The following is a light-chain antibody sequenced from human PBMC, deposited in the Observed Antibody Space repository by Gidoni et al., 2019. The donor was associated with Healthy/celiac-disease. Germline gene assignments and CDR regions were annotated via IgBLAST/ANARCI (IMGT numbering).Light chain of an antibody. J-gene: IGKJ1*01. Sequence: DIVMTQSPDSLAVSLGERATINCKSSQCVLYSSNNKNYLAWYQQKPGQPPKLLISWASTRESGVPDRFSGSGSGADFTLTISSLQAEDVAVYYCQQYYGVPRTFGQGTKVEIK. CDR2: WAS. CDR1: QCVLYSSNNKNY. V-gene: IGKV4-1*01. CDR3: QQYYGVPRT.